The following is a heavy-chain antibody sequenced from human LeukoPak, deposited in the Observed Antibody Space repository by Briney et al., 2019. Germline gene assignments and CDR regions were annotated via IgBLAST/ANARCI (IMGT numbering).Heavy chain of an antibody. CDR2: ISSSGSTI. CDR1: GFTFSSYE. J-gene: IGHJ6*03. V-gene: IGHV3-48*03. CDR3: ARDPYSGAYGSTYYYYMDV. Sequence: PGGSLRLSCAASGFTFSSYEMNWVRQAPGKGLEWVSYISSSGSTIYYADSVKGRFTISRDNAKNSLYLQMNSLTAEDTAVYYCARDPYSGAYGSTYYYYMDVWGKGTTVTISS. D-gene: IGHD1-26*01.